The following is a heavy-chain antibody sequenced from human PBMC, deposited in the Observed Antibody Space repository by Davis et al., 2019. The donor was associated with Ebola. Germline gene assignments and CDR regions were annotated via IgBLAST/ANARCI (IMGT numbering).Heavy chain of an antibody. CDR1: GYTFTGYY. CDR3: ARGGISMIVVPRDYYYGMDV. J-gene: IGHJ6*02. CDR2: INPNSGGT. Sequence: ASVKVSCKASGYTFTGYYLYWVRQAPGQGLEWMGRINPNSGGTNYAQKFQGRVTMTRDTSISTAYMELSRLKSDYAAVYFCARGGISMIVVPRDYYYGMDVWGQGTTVTVSS. D-gene: IGHD3-22*01. V-gene: IGHV1-2*06.